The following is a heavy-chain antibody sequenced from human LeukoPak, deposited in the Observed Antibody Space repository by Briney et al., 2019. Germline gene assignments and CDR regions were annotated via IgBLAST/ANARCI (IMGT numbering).Heavy chain of an antibody. J-gene: IGHJ3*02. CDR2: IYPGDSDT. V-gene: IGHV5-51*01. CDR1: GYSFTSYW. D-gene: IGHD4-17*01. CDR3: ARQDPTPIYGDYGLDAFDI. Sequence: GESLKISCKGSGYSFTSYWIGWVRQMPGKGLEWMGIIYPGDSDTRYSPSFQGQVTISADKSISTAYLQWSSLKAPDTAMYYCARQDPTPIYGDYGLDAFDIWGQGTMVTVSS.